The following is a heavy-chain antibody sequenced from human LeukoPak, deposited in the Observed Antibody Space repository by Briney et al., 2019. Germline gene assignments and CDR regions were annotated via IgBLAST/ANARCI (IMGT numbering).Heavy chain of an antibody. J-gene: IGHJ4*02. CDR2: IYYSGST. V-gene: IGHV4-61*10. CDR1: GGSISSGSYY. Sequence: PETLSLTCTVSGGSISSGSYYWSWIRQPAGKGLEWIGYIYYSGSTNYNPSLKSRVTISVDTSKNQFSLKLSSVTAADTAVYYCARDRSSSIGNFDYWGQGTLVTVSS. CDR3: ARDRSSSIGNFDY. D-gene: IGHD2-15*01.